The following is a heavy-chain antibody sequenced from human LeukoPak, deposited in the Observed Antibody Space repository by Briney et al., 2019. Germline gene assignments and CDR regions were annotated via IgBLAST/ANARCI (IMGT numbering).Heavy chain of an antibody. CDR3: ARLQFYDSSIDY. Sequence: PSETLSLTCTVSGYSISSGYYWGWIRQPPGKGLEWIGSIYHSGSTYYNPSLKSRVTISVDTSKNQFSLKLSSVTAADTAVYYCARLQFYDSSIDYWGQGTLVTVSS. D-gene: IGHD3-22*01. J-gene: IGHJ4*02. CDR1: GYSISSGYY. V-gene: IGHV4-38-2*02. CDR2: IYHSGST.